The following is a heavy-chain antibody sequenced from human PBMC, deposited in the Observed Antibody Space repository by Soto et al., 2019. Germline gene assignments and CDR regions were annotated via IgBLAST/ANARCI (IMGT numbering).Heavy chain of an antibody. CDR2: IGTAGDT. CDR1: GFTFSSYD. CDR3: PRVKWFGESYYLDY. D-gene: IGHD3-10*01. Sequence: EVQLVESGGGLVQPGGSLRLSCAASGFTFSSYDMHWVRQATGKGLEWVTAIGTAGDTYYPGSVKGRFTISRENAKNSLYLQMNSLSAGHTAVYYCPRVKWFGESYYLDYSSQGTLVTVSS. J-gene: IGHJ4*02. V-gene: IGHV3-13*04.